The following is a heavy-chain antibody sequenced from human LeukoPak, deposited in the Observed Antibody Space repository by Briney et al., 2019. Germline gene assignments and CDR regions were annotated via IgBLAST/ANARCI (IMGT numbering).Heavy chain of an antibody. J-gene: IGHJ3*02. D-gene: IGHD5-18*01. CDR1: GILVSSNY. CDR2: IDSTGST. Sequence: GGTLRLSCVASGILVSSNYMSWVRQAPGKGLEWVSFIDSTGSTYYADSVKGRFTISRDNSRNTLYLQMNSLRVEDTAVYYCARRERLGYSYGRGTLDIWGQGTMVTVSS. V-gene: IGHV3-66*01. CDR3: ARRERLGYSYGRGTLDI.